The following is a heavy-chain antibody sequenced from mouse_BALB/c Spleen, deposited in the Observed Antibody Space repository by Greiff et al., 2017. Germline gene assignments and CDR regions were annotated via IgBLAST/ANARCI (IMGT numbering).Heavy chain of an antibody. J-gene: IGHJ1*01. V-gene: IGHV3-2*02. CDR3: ARSDYYGSSYDYWYFDV. D-gene: IGHD1-1*01. CDR1: GYSITSDYA. CDR2: ISYSGST. Sequence: EVQLVESGPGLVKPSQSLSLTCTVTGYSITSDYAWNWIRQFPGNKLEWMGYISYSGSTSYNPSLKSRISITRDTSKNQFFLQLNSVTTEDTATYYCARSDYYGSSYDYWYFDVWGAGTTVTVSS.